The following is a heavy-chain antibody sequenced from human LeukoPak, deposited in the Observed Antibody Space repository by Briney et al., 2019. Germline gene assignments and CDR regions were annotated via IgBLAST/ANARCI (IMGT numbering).Heavy chain of an antibody. CDR1: GGTISSYY. CDR2: LYNTGTT. CDR3: ARVTGYRIEDYFDY. Sequence: SETLSLTCSVSGGTISSYYWSWIRQPPGKGLEWIGYLYNTGTTNYNPSLKSRVTISVETSKNEFSLKLRSVTAADTAVYYCARVTGYRIEDYFDYWGQGTLVTVSS. V-gene: IGHV4-59*01. D-gene: IGHD6-13*01. J-gene: IGHJ4*02.